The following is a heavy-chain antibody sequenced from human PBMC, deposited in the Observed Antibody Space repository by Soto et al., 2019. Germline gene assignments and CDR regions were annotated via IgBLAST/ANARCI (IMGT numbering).Heavy chain of an antibody. V-gene: IGHV1-3*01. CDR1: GYTFTTYV. D-gene: IGHD1-26*01. J-gene: IGHJ4*02. CDR3: ARDHVVRGSYYDY. Sequence: ASVKVSCKASGYTFTTYVMHWVRQAPGQRLEWMGWINAGNDNTKYSQKFQGRVTITRDTSTSTAYMELRSLRSDDSAMYYCARDHVVRGSYYDYWGQGTLVTVSS. CDR2: INAGNDNT.